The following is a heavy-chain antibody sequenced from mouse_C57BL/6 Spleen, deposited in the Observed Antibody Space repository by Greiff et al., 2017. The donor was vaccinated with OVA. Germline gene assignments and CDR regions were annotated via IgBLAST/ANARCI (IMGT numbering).Heavy chain of an antibody. CDR2: IYWDDDK. CDR1: GFSLSTSGMG. CDR3: ARMYYYGSSWYFDV. Sequence: QVTLKESGPGILQSSQTLSLTCSFSGFSLSTSGMGVSWIRQPSGKGLEWLAHIYWDDDKRYNPSLKSRLTISKDTSRNQVFLKITSVDTADTATYYCARMYYYGSSWYFDVWGTGTTVTVSS. D-gene: IGHD1-1*01. J-gene: IGHJ1*03. V-gene: IGHV8-12*01.